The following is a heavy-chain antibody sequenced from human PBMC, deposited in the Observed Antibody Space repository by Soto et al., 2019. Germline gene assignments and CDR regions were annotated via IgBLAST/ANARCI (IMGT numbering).Heavy chain of an antibody. CDR2: INHSGST. V-gene: IGHV4-34*01. J-gene: IGHJ4*02. CDR1: GGSFSGYY. Sequence: PSETLSLTCAVYGGSFSGYYWSWIRQPPGKGLEWIGEINHSGSTNYNPSLKSRVTISVDTSKNQFSLKLSSVTAADTAVYYCIRWELLGYYFDYWGQGTLVTVS. CDR3: IRWELLGYYFDY. D-gene: IGHD1-26*01.